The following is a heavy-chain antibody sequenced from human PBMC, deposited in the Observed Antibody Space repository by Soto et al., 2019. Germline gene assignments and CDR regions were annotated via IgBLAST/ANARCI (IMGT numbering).Heavy chain of an antibody. CDR2: INSDGSST. Sequence: EVQLVEAGGGLLQPGGSLRLSCAVSGSTFSNDWMHWVRQAPGKGLVWVSHINSDGSSTNYADFVKGRFTIARDNAKNTLYLQMNSLRAEDTAVYYCARDRSYSLDVWGQGTTVTVSS. CDR3: ARDRSYSLDV. CDR1: GSTFSNDW. J-gene: IGHJ6*02. V-gene: IGHV3-74*01.